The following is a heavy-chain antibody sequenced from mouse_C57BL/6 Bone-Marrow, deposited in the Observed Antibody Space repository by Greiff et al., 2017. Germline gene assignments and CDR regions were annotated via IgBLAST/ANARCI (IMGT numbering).Heavy chain of an antibody. CDR1: GYTFTSYW. J-gene: IGHJ4*01. V-gene: IGHV1-64*01. D-gene: IGHD1-1*01. CDR3: ARTGGSSNYAMDY. Sequence: VQLQQPGAELVKPGASVKLSCKASGYTFTSYWMHWVKQRPGQGLEWIGMIHPNSGSTNYNEKFKSKATLSVDKSSSTAYMQLSSLTSEDSAVYYGARTGGSSNYAMDYWGQGTSVTVSS. CDR2: IHPNSGST.